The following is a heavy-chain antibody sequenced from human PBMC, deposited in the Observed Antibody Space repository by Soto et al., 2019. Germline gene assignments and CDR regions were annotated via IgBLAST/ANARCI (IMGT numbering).Heavy chain of an antibody. Sequence: ASVKVSCKASGYTFTSYGISWVRQAPGQGLEWVGWISAYNGNTNYAQKLQGRVTMTTDTSTSTAYMELRSLRSDDTAVYYCARDHIGYCSGGSCSGWFDPWGQGTLVTVSS. CDR3: ARDHIGYCSGGSCSGWFDP. CDR2: ISAYNGNT. D-gene: IGHD2-15*01. V-gene: IGHV1-18*01. J-gene: IGHJ5*02. CDR1: GYTFTSYG.